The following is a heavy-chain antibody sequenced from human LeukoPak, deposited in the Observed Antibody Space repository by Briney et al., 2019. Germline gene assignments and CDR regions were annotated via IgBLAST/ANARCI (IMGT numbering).Heavy chain of an antibody. D-gene: IGHD4-17*01. CDR2: ISGSGGST. Sequence: GGSLRLSCAASGFTFSSYAMSWVRQAPGKGLEWVSAISGSGGSTYYADSVKGRFTISRDNSKNALYLQMNSLRAEDTAVYYCAKVTYPYGDNSFDYWGQGTLVTVSS. V-gene: IGHV3-23*01. CDR3: AKVTYPYGDNSFDY. CDR1: GFTFSSYA. J-gene: IGHJ4*02.